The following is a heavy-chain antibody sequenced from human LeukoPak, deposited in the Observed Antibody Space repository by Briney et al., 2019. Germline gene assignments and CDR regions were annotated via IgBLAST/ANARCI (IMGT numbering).Heavy chain of an antibody. J-gene: IGHJ6*02. CDR3: ARIYYYDSSGYSYYYGMDV. V-gene: IGHV1-8*01. Sequence: ASVKVSCKASGYTFTSYDINWVRQATGQGLEWMGWMNPNSGNTGYAQKFQGRVTMTRNTSISTAYMELSSLRSEDTAVYYCARIYYYDSSGYSYYYGMDVWGQGTTVTVSS. CDR1: GYTFTSYD. D-gene: IGHD3-22*01. CDR2: MNPNSGNT.